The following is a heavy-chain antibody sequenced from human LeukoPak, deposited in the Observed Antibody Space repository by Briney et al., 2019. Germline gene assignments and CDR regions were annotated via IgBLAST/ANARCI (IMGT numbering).Heavy chain of an antibody. Sequence: PSETLSLTCTVSGGSLSSYYWSWIRQPPGKGLERIGYIYYSGSTNYNPSLKSRVTISLDTSKNQFSLKLSSVTAADTAVYYCARQPYKTSGHYYYFDYWGQGTLVTVSS. CDR3: ARQPYKTSGHYYYFDY. J-gene: IGHJ4*02. CDR1: GGSLSSYY. D-gene: IGHD3-22*01. V-gene: IGHV4-59*08. CDR2: IYYSGST.